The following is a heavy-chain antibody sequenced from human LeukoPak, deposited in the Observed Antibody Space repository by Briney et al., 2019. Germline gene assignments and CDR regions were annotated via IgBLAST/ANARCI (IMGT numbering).Heavy chain of an antibody. CDR1: GGSISSSNW. Sequence: PSETLSLTCAVSGGSISSSNWWSWVRQPPGKGLEWIGQIYHSGSTNYNPSLKSRVTISVDKSKNQFSLKLSSVTAADTAVYYCARVTMVRGVIIIFDYWGQGTLVTVSS. CDR2: IYHSGST. J-gene: IGHJ4*02. CDR3: ARVTMVRGVIIIFDY. D-gene: IGHD3-10*01. V-gene: IGHV4-4*02.